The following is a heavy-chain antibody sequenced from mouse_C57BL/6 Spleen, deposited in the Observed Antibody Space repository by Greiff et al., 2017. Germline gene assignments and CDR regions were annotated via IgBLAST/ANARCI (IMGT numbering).Heavy chain of an antibody. Sequence: VQLQQPGAELVRPGSSVQLSCKASGYRFTSYCMHWVKQRPIQGLAWIGNIDPSDSDTHYTPKFKDKATLTVDKSSSTAYMQLSSLTSEDSAVNYCAREARGLAYWGQGTLVTVSA. D-gene: IGHD3-3*01. J-gene: IGHJ3*01. CDR3: AREARGLAY. CDR1: GYRFTSYC. CDR2: IDPSDSDT. V-gene: IGHV1-52*01.